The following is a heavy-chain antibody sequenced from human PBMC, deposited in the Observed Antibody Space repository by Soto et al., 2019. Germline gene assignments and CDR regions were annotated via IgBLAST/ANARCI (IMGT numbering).Heavy chain of an antibody. CDR2: IIPILGIA. D-gene: IGHD3-10*01. J-gene: IGHJ4*02. Sequence: QVQLVQSGAEVKKPGSSVKVSCKASGGTFSSYTISWVRQAPGQGLEWMGRIIPILGIANYAQKFQGRVTITADKSTSTAYMELSSLRSEDTAVYYCARTPRRVRGADYFDYWGQGTLVTVSS. V-gene: IGHV1-69*02. CDR1: GGTFSSYT. CDR3: ARTPRRVRGADYFDY.